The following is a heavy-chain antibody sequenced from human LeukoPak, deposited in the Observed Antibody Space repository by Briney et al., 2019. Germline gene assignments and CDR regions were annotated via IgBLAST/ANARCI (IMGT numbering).Heavy chain of an antibody. CDR1: GFTFSSYS. V-gene: IGHV3-30*18. Sequence: GGSLRLSCAASGFTFSSYSINWVRQAPGKGLEWVAVISYDGSNKYYADPVKGRFTISRDNSKNTLYLQMNSLRAEDTAVYYCAKGGLKGVLDYWGQGTLVTVSS. CDR2: ISYDGSNK. CDR3: AKGGLKGVLDY. D-gene: IGHD2-8*01. J-gene: IGHJ4*02.